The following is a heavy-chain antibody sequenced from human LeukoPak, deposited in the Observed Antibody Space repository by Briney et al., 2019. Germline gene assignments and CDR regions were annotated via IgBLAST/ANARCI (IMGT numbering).Heavy chain of an antibody. J-gene: IGHJ5*02. CDR3: ARDDRDPNSTSSSTIWWFDP. CDR1: GYTFTGYY. Sequence: ASVKVSCKASGYTFTGYYLHWVRQAPGQGLEWMGRINPNSGGTNSAQKFQGRVTMTRDTSISTAYMELSRLRSDDTAVYYCARDDRDPNSTSSSTIWWFDPWGQGTLVTVSS. V-gene: IGHV1-2*02. CDR2: INPNSGGT. D-gene: IGHD6-6*01.